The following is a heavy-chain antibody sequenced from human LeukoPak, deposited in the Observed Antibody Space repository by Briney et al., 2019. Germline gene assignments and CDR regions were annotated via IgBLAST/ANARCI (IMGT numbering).Heavy chain of an antibody. J-gene: IGHJ4*02. V-gene: IGHV3-7*01. CDR1: GFTFSDYW. D-gene: IGHD3-22*01. CDR2: IKLDGSEK. CDR3: AREWAYYYGSSGYFDY. Sequence: GGSLRLSCAASGFTFSDYWMSWVRQAPGKGLEWVANIKLDGSEKYYVDSVKGRFTVSRANAKNSLFLQMSSLRAEDTAVYFCAREWAYYYGSSGYFDYWGQGTLVTVSS.